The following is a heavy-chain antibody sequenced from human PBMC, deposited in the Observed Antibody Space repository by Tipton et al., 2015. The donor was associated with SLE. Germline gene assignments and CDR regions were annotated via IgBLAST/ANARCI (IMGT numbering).Heavy chain of an antibody. CDR1: GGSISSYY. V-gene: IGHV4-4*09. CDR2: IYTSGST. CDR3: VKAPTGSYYFDY. Sequence: TLSLTCTVSGGSISSYYWSWIRQPPGKGLEWIGYIYTSGSTNYNPSLKSRVTISVDTSKNQFSLKLSSVTAADTAVYYCVKAPTGSYYFDYWGQGTLVTVSS. J-gene: IGHJ4*02. D-gene: IGHD1-1*01.